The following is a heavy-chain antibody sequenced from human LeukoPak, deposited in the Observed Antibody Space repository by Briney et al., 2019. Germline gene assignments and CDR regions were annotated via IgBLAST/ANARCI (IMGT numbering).Heavy chain of an antibody. J-gene: IGHJ5*02. D-gene: IGHD6-6*01. CDR1: GGSISSYY. Sequence: SETLSLTCTVSGGSISSYYWSWIRQPAGKGLEWIGRIYTSGNTNYNPSLKSRVTMSVDTSKNQFSLKLSSVTAADTAVYYCARLRQLVQRGSEWFDPWGQGTLVTVSS. V-gene: IGHV4-4*07. CDR2: IYTSGNT. CDR3: ARLRQLVQRGSEWFDP.